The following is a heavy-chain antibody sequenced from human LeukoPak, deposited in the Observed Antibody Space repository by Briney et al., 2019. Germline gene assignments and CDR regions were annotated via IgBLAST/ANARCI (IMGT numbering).Heavy chain of an antibody. D-gene: IGHD5-18*01. V-gene: IGHV4-61*03. Sequence: SETLSLTCTVSGGSISSGDYSWSWIRQPPGKGLDWVGYIYDSGSTKYNPSLKSRVTISRDTSENHFSLELTSVTAADTAVYYCARVGYSYGIDAFDIWGQGAMITVS. J-gene: IGHJ3*02. CDR3: ARVGYSYGIDAFDI. CDR1: GGSISSGDYS. CDR2: IYDSGST.